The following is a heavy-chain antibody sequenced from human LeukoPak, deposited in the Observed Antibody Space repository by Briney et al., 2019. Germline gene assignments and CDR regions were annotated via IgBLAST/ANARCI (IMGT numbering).Heavy chain of an antibody. Sequence: GGSLRLSCAASGFTFSSFAMHWVRQAPGKGLEWLAVMSYDGSNDYYAGSLKGRLSMSRDSSRNTLSLQIKSLRPDDTAVYYCARDAGGAFYWYFDLWGRGTLVTVSS. D-gene: IGHD3-16*01. CDR1: GFTFSSFA. CDR2: MSYDGSND. CDR3: ARDAGGAFYWYFDL. V-gene: IGHV3-30-3*01. J-gene: IGHJ2*01.